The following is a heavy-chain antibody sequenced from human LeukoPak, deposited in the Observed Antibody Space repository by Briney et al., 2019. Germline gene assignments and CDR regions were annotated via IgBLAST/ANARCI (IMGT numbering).Heavy chain of an antibody. Sequence: GGSLRLSCAASGFTFSSYGMHWVRQAPGKGLEWVAVISYDGSNKYYADSVKGRFTISRDNSKNTLYLQMNSLRAEDTAVYYCAKIDVGATMTGFGYWGQGTLVTVSS. V-gene: IGHV3-30*18. CDR2: ISYDGSNK. D-gene: IGHD1-26*01. CDR1: GFTFSSYG. J-gene: IGHJ4*02. CDR3: AKIDVGATMTGFGY.